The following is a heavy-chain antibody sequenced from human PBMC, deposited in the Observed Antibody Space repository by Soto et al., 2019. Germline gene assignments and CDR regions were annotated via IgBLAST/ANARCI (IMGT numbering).Heavy chain of an antibody. J-gene: IGHJ4*02. V-gene: IGHV3-33*01. CDR2: IWNDGSNK. CDR3: ARDYDSSGYPRYYFDY. CDR1: GFTFSSYG. Sequence: QVQLVESGGGVVQPGRSLRLSCAASGFTFSSYGMHWVRQAPGKGLEWVAVIWNDGSNKYYADSVKGRFTISRDNSKNTLYLQMNSLRAEDTAVYYWARDYDSSGYPRYYFDYWGQGTLVTVSS. D-gene: IGHD3-22*01.